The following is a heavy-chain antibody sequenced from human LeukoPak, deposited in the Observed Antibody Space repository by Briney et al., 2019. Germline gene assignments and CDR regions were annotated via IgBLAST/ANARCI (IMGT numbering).Heavy chain of an antibody. J-gene: IGHJ6*02. Sequence: GGSLRLSCAASGFTFSSYAMSWVRQAPGKGLEWVSAISGSGGSTYYADSVKGRFTISRDNSKNTLYLQMNSLKAEDTAVYYCAKSWGYSYGSSYGMDVRGQGTTVTVSS. CDR1: GFTFSSYA. CDR2: ISGSGGST. D-gene: IGHD5-18*01. V-gene: IGHV3-23*01. CDR3: AKSWGYSYGSSYGMDV.